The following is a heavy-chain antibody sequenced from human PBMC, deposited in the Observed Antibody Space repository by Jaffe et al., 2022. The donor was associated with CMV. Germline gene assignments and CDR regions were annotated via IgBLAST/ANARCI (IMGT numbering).Heavy chain of an antibody. CDR1: GFSLSNARMG. CDR2: IFSNDEK. V-gene: IGHV2-26*01. Sequence: QVTLKESGPVLVKPTETLTLTCTVSGFSLSNARMGVSWIRQPPGKALEWLAHIFSNDEKSYSTSLKSRLTISKDTSKSQVVLTMTNMDPVDTATYYCARITEHQAYYYYYMDVWGKGTTVTVSS. D-gene: IGHD1-1*01. J-gene: IGHJ6*03. CDR3: ARITEHQAYYYYYMDV.